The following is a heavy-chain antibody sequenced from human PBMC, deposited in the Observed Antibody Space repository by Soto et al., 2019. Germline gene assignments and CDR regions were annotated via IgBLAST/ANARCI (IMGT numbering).Heavy chain of an antibody. D-gene: IGHD4-17*01. CDR2: IKSKTDGGTT. CDR1: GFTFSNAW. CDR3: TTDRPIKIYGDYVVFPIYYYYGMDV. Sequence: GGSLRLSCAASGFTFSNAWMNWVRQAPGKGLEWVGRIKSKTDGGTTDYAAPVKGRFTISRDDSKNTLYLQMNSLKTEDTAVYYCTTDRPIKIYGDYVVFPIYYYYGMDVWGQGTTVTVSS. V-gene: IGHV3-15*07. J-gene: IGHJ6*02.